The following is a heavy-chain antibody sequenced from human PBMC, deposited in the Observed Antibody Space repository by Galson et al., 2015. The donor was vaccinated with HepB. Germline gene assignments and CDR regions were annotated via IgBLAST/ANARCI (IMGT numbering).Heavy chain of an antibody. CDR1: GYTFTSYY. CDR2: INPSGGST. V-gene: IGHV1-46*03. J-gene: IGHJ6*03. Sequence: SVKVSCKASGYTFTSYYIHWVRQAPGQGLEWLGVINPSGGSTTYAQKFQDRVTMTRDTSTSTVYMELSSLRSEDTAVYYCARGASGRSTAGYYMDVWGKGTTVTVSS. CDR3: ARGASGRSTAGYYMDV. D-gene: IGHD1-26*01.